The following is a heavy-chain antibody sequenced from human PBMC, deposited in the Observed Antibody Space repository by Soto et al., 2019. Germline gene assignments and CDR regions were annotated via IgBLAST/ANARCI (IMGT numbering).Heavy chain of an antibody. CDR2: LSAYNGNT. CDR3: ARDAPPEDY. V-gene: IGHV1-18*01. Sequence: QVQLVKSGAEVKKPGASVKVSCKASGYTVTSYGISWVRQAPGQGLEWMGWLSAYNGNTNYAQKLQGRVTMTTDTYTSKAYMELRRLRSDDTAVYYCARDAPPEDYWGQGTLVTVSS. J-gene: IGHJ4*02. CDR1: GYTVTSYG.